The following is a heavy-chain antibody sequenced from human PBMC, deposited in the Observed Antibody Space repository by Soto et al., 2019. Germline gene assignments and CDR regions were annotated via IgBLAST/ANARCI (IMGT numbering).Heavy chain of an antibody. D-gene: IGHD6-13*01. J-gene: IGHJ6*02. CDR2: ISYDGSNK. V-gene: IGHV3-30*18. CDR1: GFTFSSYG. CDR3: AKDHVSSSWYGYYYGMDV. Sequence: TGGSLRLSCAASGFTFSSYGMHWVRQAPGKGLEWVAVISYDGSNKYYADSVKGRFTISRDNSKNTLYLQMNSLRAEDTAVYYCAKDHVSSSWYGYYYGMDVWGQGTTVTVSS.